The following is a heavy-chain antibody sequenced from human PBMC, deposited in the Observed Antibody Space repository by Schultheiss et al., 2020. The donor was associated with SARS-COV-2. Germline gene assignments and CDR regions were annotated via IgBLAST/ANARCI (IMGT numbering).Heavy chain of an antibody. CDR2: ISSSGGST. CDR3: ARDSKFCSSTSCYFSSYGMDV. Sequence: GGSLRLSCAASGFTFTNYAMHWVRQAPGKGLEWVSSISSSGGSTYYADSVMGRFTISRDNAKNTLYLQMNSLRAEDTAVYYCARDSKFCSSTSCYFSSYGMDVGSQGTTVTVSS. V-gene: IGHV3-NL1*01. J-gene: IGHJ6*02. CDR1: GFTFTNYA. D-gene: IGHD2-2*01.